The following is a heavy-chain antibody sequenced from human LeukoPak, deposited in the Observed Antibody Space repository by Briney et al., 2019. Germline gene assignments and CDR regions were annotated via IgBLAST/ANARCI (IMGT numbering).Heavy chain of an antibody. J-gene: IGHJ5*02. Sequence: PGGSLRLSCATSGFTFNTYAIHWVRQAPGKGLEWVAVVSYDGTKNYYADSVKGRFTISRDNSKKTQYLQMNSLRAEDTAVYHCARDLGYCTTMGCSDIGGWFDPWGQGTLVTVSS. CDR3: ARDLGYCTTMGCSDIGGWFDP. CDR1: GFTFNTYA. V-gene: IGHV3-30-3*01. CDR2: VSYDGTKN. D-gene: IGHD2-8*01.